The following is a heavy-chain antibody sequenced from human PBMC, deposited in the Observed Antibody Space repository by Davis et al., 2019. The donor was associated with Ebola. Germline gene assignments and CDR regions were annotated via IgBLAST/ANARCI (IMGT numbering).Heavy chain of an antibody. V-gene: IGHV3-48*02. CDR3: ARDDSGTIKGWFDP. J-gene: IGHJ5*02. CDR2: ISGSTSHI. CDR1: GFTFSSYI. D-gene: IGHD4/OR15-4a*01. Sequence: GGSLRLSCAASGFTFSSYIMNWVRQAPGKGLEWVAYISGSTSHIYYADSVKGRFTISRDNAKKSLYLHMNGLRDEDTAVYYCARDDSGTIKGWFDPWGQGTLVTVSS.